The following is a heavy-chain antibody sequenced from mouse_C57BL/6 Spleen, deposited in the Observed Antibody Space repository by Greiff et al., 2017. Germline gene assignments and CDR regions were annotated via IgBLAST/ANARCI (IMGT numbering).Heavy chain of an antibody. V-gene: IGHV1-72*01. CDR2: IDPNSGGT. CDR1: GYTFTSYW. J-gene: IGHJ3*01. Sequence: QVQLQQPGAELVKPGASVKLSCKASGYTFTSYWMHWVKQRPGRGLEWIGRIDPNSGGTKYNEKFKSKATLTVDKTSSTAYMQLSSLTSEDAAVYYCARAPIYYDCGAWFAYWGQGTLVTVSA. CDR3: ARAPIYYDCGAWFAY. D-gene: IGHD2-4*01.